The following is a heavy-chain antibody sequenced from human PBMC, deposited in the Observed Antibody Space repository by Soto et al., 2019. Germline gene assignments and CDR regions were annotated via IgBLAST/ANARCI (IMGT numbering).Heavy chain of an antibody. Sequence: GGSLRLSCAASGFSFDDYATHWVRQGPGKGLEWVAGIIWNSGVIGYADSVKGRFTISRDNAKNSLFLQMNSLRVEDTALYFCVRGTGYSSSLDWFDPWGQGTLVTVSS. D-gene: IGHD6-13*01. V-gene: IGHV3-9*01. CDR3: VRGTGYSSSLDWFDP. CDR1: GFSFDDYA. CDR2: IIWNSGVI. J-gene: IGHJ5*02.